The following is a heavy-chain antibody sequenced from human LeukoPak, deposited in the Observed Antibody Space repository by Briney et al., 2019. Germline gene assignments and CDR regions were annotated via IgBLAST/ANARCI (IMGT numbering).Heavy chain of an antibody. J-gene: IGHJ4*02. V-gene: IGHV3-21*01. Sequence: GGSLRLSCAASGFTFIIYSMNWVRQAPGKGLEWVSSIDSSSRNINYADSVKGRFTISRDNAKNALYLQMNSLRAEDTAVYYCARDLAYYYDSSYDWGQGTLVTVSS. D-gene: IGHD3-22*01. CDR3: ARDLAYYYDSSYD. CDR1: GFTFIIYS. CDR2: IDSSSRNI.